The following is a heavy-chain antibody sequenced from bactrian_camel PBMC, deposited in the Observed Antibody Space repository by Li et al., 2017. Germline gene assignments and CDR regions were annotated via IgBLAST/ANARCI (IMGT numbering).Heavy chain of an antibody. D-gene: IGHD2*01. J-gene: IGHJ7*01. CDR2: INSGSTIT. Sequence: QVQLVESGGGLVQPGGSLSLSCAASGFTFGDFYMSWVRQAPGKGLEWVSGINSGSTITTYGDAVKGRFTISRDNAKNTLYLQLDSLKTEDTAMYYCANSDKLPMDYWGKGTQVTVS. CDR1: GFTFGDFY. V-gene: IGHV3S1*01.